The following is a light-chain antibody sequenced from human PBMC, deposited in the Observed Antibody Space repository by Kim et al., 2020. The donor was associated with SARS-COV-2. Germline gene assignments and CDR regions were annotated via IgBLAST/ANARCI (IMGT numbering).Light chain of an antibody. CDR3: QSYDSSLSAWV. CDR1: ASNIGSVYD. Sequence: QSVLTQPPSVSGAPGQRVTLSCTGTASNIGSVYDVHWYQQLPGTAPKLLIFANNNRPSGVPDRFSGSKSGTSASLAITGLRAEDEADYYCQSYDSSLSAWVFGGGTQLTVL. CDR2: ANN. J-gene: IGLJ3*02. V-gene: IGLV1-40*01.